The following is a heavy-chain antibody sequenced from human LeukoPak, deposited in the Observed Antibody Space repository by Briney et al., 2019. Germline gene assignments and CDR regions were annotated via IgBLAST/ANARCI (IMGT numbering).Heavy chain of an antibody. V-gene: IGHV4-39*07. CDR1: GGSISSSSYY. CDR2: IYYSGST. J-gene: IGHJ5*02. Sequence: SETLSLTCTVSGGSISSSSYYWGWIRQPPGKGLEWIGSIYYSGSTYYNPSLKSRVTISVDTSKNQFSLKLSSVTAADTAVYYCAREGRGDYGDYYLGSWGQGTLVTVSS. CDR3: AREGRGDYGDYYLGS. D-gene: IGHD4-17*01.